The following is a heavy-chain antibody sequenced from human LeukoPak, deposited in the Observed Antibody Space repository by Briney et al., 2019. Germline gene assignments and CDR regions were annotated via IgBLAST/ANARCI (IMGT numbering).Heavy chain of an antibody. J-gene: IGHJ5*02. CDR2: IIPIFGPA. D-gene: IGHD3-10*01. CDR1: GGTFSSYA. CDR3: ARDTHAGANWFDP. V-gene: IGHV1-69*05. Sequence: GASVKVSCKPSGGTFSSYAISWVRQAAGQELGWMGGIIPIFGPATYAQKFQGRVTITTDESTSPAYMELSSLRSEDTAVYYCARDTHAGANWFDPWGQGTLVTVSS.